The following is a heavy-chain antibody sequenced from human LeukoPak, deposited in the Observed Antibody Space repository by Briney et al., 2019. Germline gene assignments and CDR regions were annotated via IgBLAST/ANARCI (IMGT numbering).Heavy chain of an antibody. J-gene: IGHJ4*02. CDR2: ISSSGSTI. D-gene: IGHD3-10*01. CDR3: AREGSGRGILVLYPLDY. V-gene: IGHV3-48*04. CDR1: GFTFSSYS. Sequence: PGGSLRLSCAASGFTFSSYSMNWVRQAPGKGLEWVSYISSSGSTIYYADSVKGRFTISRDNAKNSLYLQMNSLRAEDTAVYYCAREGSGRGILVLYPLDYWGQGTLVTVSS.